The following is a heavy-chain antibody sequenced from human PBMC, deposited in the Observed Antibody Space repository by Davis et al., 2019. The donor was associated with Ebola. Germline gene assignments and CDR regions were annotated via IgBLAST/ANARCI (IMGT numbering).Heavy chain of an antibody. Sequence: PGGSLRLSCEGSGFTFRSYWMSWVRQAPGKGLEWVANIKQDGSEKYYVDSVKGRFTISRDNAKNSLCLQMNSLRAEDTAVYYCARVLSGTSYNFMDVWGKGTTVTVSS. CDR3: ARVLSGTSYNFMDV. CDR2: IKQDGSEK. J-gene: IGHJ6*03. V-gene: IGHV3-7*03. CDR1: GFTFRSYW. D-gene: IGHD2-2*01.